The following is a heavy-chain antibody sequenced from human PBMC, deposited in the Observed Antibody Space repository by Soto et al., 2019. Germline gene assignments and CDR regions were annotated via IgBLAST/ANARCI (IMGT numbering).Heavy chain of an antibody. J-gene: IGHJ4*02. CDR2: IKSKAFGGTP. D-gene: IGHD5-18*01. V-gene: IGHV3-49*03. CDR3: TRDHYGRGFSSGAFDS. CDR1: PFTHGDDA. Sequence: GGALRLSCSLSPFTHGDDAINRFRQAPRKALEWVGFIKSKAFGGTPEYAASVKGRFTISRDDSMSIAYLQMNSLKTDDTAVYYCTRDHYGRGFSSGAFDSWGQGTPVTVSS.